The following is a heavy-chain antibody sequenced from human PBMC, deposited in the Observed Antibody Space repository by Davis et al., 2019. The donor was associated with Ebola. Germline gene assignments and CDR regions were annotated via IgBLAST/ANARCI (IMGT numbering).Heavy chain of an antibody. CDR2: ISGSGGST. J-gene: IGHJ4*02. CDR3: AKDLGGDYYDSSGYYHGY. Sequence: PGGSLRLSCAASGFTFSSYAMSWVRQAPGKGLEWVSAISGSGGSTYYADSVKGRFTISRDNSKNTLYLQMNSLRAEDTAVYYCAKDLGGDYYDSSGYYHGYWGQGTLVTVSS. V-gene: IGHV3-23*01. CDR1: GFTFSSYA. D-gene: IGHD3-22*01.